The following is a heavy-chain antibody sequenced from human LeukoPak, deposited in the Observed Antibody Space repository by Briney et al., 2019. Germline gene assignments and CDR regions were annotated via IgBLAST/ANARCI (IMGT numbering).Heavy chain of an antibody. V-gene: IGHV1-18*01. CDR2: INAYNGNT. J-gene: IGHJ6*03. CDR1: GYTFTSYG. D-gene: IGHD3-3*01. CDR3: ARANWIFGVVTIYYYYYMDV. Sequence: EASVKVSCKASGYTFTSYGISWVRQAPGQGLEWMGWINAYNGNTNYAQKLQGRVTMTTDTSTSTAYMEPRSLRSDDTAVYYCARANWIFGVVTIYYYYYMDVWGKGTTVTVSS.